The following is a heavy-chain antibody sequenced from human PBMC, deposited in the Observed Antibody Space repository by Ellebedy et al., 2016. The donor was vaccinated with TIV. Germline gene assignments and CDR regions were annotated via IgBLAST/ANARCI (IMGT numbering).Heavy chain of an antibody. CDR2: INPDDSET. J-gene: IGHJ4*02. CDR3: ARRSGSYHPDY. D-gene: IGHD1-26*01. Sequence: GESLKISXKGSGYSFTNYWIGWVRQMPGKGLEWMGIINPDDSETRYSPSFQGQVTISADKSISTAYLQWSSLKASDTAMYYCARRSGSYHPDYWGQGTLVTVSS. V-gene: IGHV5-51*01. CDR1: GYSFTNYW.